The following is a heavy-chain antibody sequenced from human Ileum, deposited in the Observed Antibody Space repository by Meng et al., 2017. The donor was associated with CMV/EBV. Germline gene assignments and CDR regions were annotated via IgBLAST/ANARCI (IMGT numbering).Heavy chain of an antibody. V-gene: IGHV3-21*01. J-gene: IGHJ4*02. CDR2: ISSSSSYI. Sequence: GESLKISCAASGFTFSSYSMNWVRQAPGKGLEWVSSISSSSSYIYYADSVKGRFTISRDNAKNSLYLQMNSLRAEDTAVYYCAREGCASTTCYPLSDIYLWGQGTMVTVSS. CDR1: GFTFSSYS. D-gene: IGHD3-9*01. CDR3: AREGCASTTCYPLSDIYL.